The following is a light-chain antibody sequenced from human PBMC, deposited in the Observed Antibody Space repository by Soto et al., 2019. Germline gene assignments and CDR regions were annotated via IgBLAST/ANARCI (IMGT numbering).Light chain of an antibody. V-gene: IGKV3-20*01. CDR3: QHYHTSPPTWT. CDR1: QSVSNNY. J-gene: IGKJ1*01. Sequence: EIVLTQSPGTLSLSPGESATLSCRASQSVSNNYLAWYQQKPGQAPRLLIYGASSRATGSPDRFSGSGSGTDFTLTISRQEPEDFAVYYCQHYHTSPPTWTFGQGTKVEIK. CDR2: GAS.